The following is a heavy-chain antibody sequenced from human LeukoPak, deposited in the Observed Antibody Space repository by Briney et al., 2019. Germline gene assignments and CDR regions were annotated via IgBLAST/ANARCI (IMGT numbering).Heavy chain of an antibody. D-gene: IGHD3-22*01. CDR2: ISGSGGSK. Sequence: GGSLRLSCAASGFTFSSYAMSWVRQAPGKGLEWVSAISGSGGSKYYADSVKGRFTISRDNSKNTLYLQMNSLRAEDTAVYYCAKDSEDYYDSSGPDYWGQGTLVTVSS. CDR3: AKDSEDYYDSSGPDY. CDR1: GFTFSSYA. J-gene: IGHJ4*02. V-gene: IGHV3-23*01.